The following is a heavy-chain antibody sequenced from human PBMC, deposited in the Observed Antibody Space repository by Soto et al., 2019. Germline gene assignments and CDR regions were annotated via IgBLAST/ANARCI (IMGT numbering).Heavy chain of an antibody. CDR2: TSFSGYT. J-gene: IGHJ4*02. D-gene: IGHD3-22*01. Sequence: QGQLQESGPGLVKPSQTLSLTCTVSGDTVSGGDSYWSWIRQPPGKALEWIGYTSFSGYTSYTPSLKSRVTISVDMSKSQFSLRLTSVTAADTAIYYSVRGGNHYHYATSGPGTFDKWGQGTLVSVSS. V-gene: IGHV4-30-4*01. CDR3: VRGGNHYHYATSGPGTFDK. CDR1: GDTVSGGDSY.